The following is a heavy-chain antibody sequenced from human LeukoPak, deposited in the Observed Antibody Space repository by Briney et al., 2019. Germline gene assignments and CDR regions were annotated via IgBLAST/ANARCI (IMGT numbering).Heavy chain of an antibody. Sequence: ASVKVSCKASGYTFTDYYMHWVRQAPGQGLEWMGWINCKSGGTNYAQNFQGRVTMTRDTSISTAYMELSRLRSDDAAVYYCARDPYGSENYYFDYWGQGTLVTVSS. CDR3: ARDPYGSENYYFDY. J-gene: IGHJ4*02. D-gene: IGHD3-10*01. CDR2: INCKSGGT. CDR1: GYTFTDYY. V-gene: IGHV1-2*02.